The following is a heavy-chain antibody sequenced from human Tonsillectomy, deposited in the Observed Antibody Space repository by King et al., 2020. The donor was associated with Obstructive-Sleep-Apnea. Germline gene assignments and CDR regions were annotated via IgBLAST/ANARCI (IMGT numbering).Heavy chain of an antibody. Sequence: QLQESGPGLVKPSETLSLTCTVSGGSISSYYWSWIRQPPGKVLEWIGFIYNSGRTNYNPSRKSRVTISVDTSKNQFSLKLSFVTAADTAVYYCAKTATLVGATIWFDYWGQGTLVTVSS. J-gene: IGHJ4*02. D-gene: IGHD1-26*01. CDR2: IYNSGRT. CDR1: GGSISSYY. V-gene: IGHV4-59*01. CDR3: AKTATLVGATIWFDY.